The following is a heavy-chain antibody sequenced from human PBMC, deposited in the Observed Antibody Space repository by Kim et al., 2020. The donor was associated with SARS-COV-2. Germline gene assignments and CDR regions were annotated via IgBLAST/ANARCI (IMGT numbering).Heavy chain of an antibody. Sequence: SVKVSCKASGFTFTSSAMQWVRQARGQRLEWIGWIVVGSGNTNYAQKFQERVTITRDMSTSTAYMELSSLRSEDTAVYYCAADPRYCSGGSCYSSYYYGMDVWGQGPTVTVSS. CDR1: GFTFTSSA. J-gene: IGHJ6*02. D-gene: IGHD2-15*01. CDR2: IVVGSGNT. CDR3: AADPRYCSGGSCYSSYYYGMDV. V-gene: IGHV1-58*02.